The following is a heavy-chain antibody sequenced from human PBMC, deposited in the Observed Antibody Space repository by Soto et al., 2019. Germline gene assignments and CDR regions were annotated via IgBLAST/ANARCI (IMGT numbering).Heavy chain of an antibody. CDR2: INHSGST. CDR3: ARGTFVFDY. V-gene: IGHV4-34*01. J-gene: IGHJ4*02. Sequence: QVQLQQWGAGLLKPSETLSLTCAVYGGSFSGYYWGWICQPPGKGLEWIGEINHSGSTNYNPSLKSRVTISVDTSKSQISPKLSSVTAADTDVYYCARGTFVFDYWGQGTLVTVSS. CDR1: GGSFSGYY.